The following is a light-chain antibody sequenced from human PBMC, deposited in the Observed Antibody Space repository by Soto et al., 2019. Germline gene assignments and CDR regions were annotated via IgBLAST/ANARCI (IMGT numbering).Light chain of an antibody. V-gene: IGLV2-14*03. Sequence: QSALTQPASVSGSPGQSITISCTGTSSDVGGYNFVSWYQQHPGKAPRLMIFDVNNRPSGVATRFSGSKSGNTASLTISGVQAEDEDDYYCCSYSGSNTIVVFGGGTKLTVL. CDR2: DVN. CDR3: CSYSGSNTIVV. J-gene: IGLJ2*01. CDR1: SSDVGGYNF.